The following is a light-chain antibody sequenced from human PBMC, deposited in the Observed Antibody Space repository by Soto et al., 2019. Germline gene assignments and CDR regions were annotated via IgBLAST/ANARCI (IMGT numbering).Light chain of an antibody. V-gene: IGKV1-5*01. CDR1: QSIGAS. J-gene: IGKJ2*01. Sequence: DIQMTQSPSTLSASLGDRVTITCRATQSIGASLAWYQQQPGKGPKLLIYDASTLETGVPTRFSGSGSGTEFTVTISSLQPDDFASYYCQQYTSYPYTFGQGTKLMI. CDR3: QQYTSYPYT. CDR2: DAS.